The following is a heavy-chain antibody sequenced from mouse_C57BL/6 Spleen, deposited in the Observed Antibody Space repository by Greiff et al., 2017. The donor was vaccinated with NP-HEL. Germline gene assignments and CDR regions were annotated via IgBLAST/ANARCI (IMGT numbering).Heavy chain of an antibody. Sequence: EVQVVESGGGLVKPGGSLKLSCAASGFTFSDYGMHWVRQAPEKGLEWVAYISSGSSTIYYAATVKGRFTISRDNAKNTLFLQMTSLRSEDTAMYYCARNGYYPYAMDYWGQGTSVTVSS. CDR2: ISSGSSTI. V-gene: IGHV5-17*01. CDR1: GFTFSDYG. D-gene: IGHD2-3*01. CDR3: ARNGYYPYAMDY. J-gene: IGHJ4*01.